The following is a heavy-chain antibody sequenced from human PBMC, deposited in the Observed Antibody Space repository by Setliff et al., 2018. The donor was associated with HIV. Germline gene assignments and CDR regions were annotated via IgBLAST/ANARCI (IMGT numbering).Heavy chain of an antibody. CDR2: IGPSGSST. CDR3: ARSDISGTGYFDS. CDR1: AYTFNSYY. J-gene: IGHJ4*02. Sequence: ASVKVSCKTSAYTFNSYYMHWIRQAPGQGLEWMGLIGPSGSSTTYAQNFRGRVSMTRDTSTTTVYTELYSLRSEDTAVYHCARSDISGTGYFDSWGQGTLVTVSS. V-gene: IGHV1-46*02. D-gene: IGHD1-20*01.